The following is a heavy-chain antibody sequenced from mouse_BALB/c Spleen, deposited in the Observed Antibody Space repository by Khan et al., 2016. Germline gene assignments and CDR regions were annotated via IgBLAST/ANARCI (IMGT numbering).Heavy chain of an antibody. V-gene: IGHV9-3-1*01. J-gene: IGHJ4*01. D-gene: IGHD2-14*01. CDR3: ASSYRSRPEYMDY. CDR1: GYTFTNYG. Sequence: QIQLVQSGPELKKPGETVKISCKASGYTFTNYGMNWVKQAPGKGLKWMGWINTYTGEPTYADDFKGRFAFSLETSASTAYLQINNLTNEDTTTYSCASSYRSRPEYMDYWGQGTSVTVSS. CDR2: INTYTGEP.